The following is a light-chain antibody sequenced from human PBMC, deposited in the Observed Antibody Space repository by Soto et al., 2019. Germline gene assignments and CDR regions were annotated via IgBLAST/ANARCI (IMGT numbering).Light chain of an antibody. CDR3: SSYTSSSTLEWV. V-gene: IGLV2-14*01. Sequence: QSVLTQPASVSGSPGQSITISCTGTSSDVGGYNYVSWYQQHPGKAPKLMIYDVSNRPSGVSNRFSGSKSGNTASLTISGLHAEDEADYYCSSYTSSSTLEWVFGGGTKVTVL. J-gene: IGLJ3*02. CDR2: DVS. CDR1: SSDVGGYNY.